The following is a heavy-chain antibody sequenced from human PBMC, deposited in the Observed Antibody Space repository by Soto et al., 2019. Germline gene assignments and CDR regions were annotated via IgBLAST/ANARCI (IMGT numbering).Heavy chain of an antibody. CDR3: ARGGSNRYYYDSSGYPGY. V-gene: IGHV1-2*02. J-gene: IGHJ4*02. Sequence: EASVKVSCKASGYTFTGYYMHWVRQAPGQGLDWMGWINPNSGGTNYAQKFQGRVTMTRDTSISTAYMELSRLRSDDTAVYYCARGGSNRYYYDSSGYPGYWGQGTLVTVSS. D-gene: IGHD3-22*01. CDR2: INPNSGGT. CDR1: GYTFTGYY.